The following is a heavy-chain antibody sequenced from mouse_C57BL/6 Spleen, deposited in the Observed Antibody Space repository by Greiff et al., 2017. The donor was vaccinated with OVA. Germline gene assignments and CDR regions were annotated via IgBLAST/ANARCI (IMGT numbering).Heavy chain of an antibody. J-gene: IGHJ1*03. D-gene: IGHD1-1*01. CDR2: INYDGSST. CDR1: GFTFSDYY. CDR3: ARALYYYGSSYDWYFDV. Sequence: EVKLVESEGGLVQPGSSMKLSCTASGFTFSDYYMAWVRQVPEKGLEWVANINYDGSSTYYLDSLKSRFIISRDNAKNILYLQMSSLKSEDTATYYCARALYYYGSSYDWYFDVWGTGTTVTVSS. V-gene: IGHV5-16*01.